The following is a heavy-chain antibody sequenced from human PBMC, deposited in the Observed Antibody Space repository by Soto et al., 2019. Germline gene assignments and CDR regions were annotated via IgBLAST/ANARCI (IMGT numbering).Heavy chain of an antibody. D-gene: IGHD6-19*01. CDR2: ISYDGSNK. CDR3: ARDRGGGWESGSPLGY. V-gene: IGHV3-30*03. Sequence: QVQLVESGGGVVQPGRSLRLSCAASGFTFSSYGMHWVRQAPGKGLEWVAVISYDGSNKYYADSVKGRFTISRDNSKNTLYLQMNSLRAEDTAVYYCARDRGGGWESGSPLGYWGQGTLVTVSS. J-gene: IGHJ4*02. CDR1: GFTFSSYG.